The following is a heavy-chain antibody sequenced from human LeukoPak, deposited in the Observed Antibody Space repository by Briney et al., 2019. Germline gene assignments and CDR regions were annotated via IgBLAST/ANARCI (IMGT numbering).Heavy chain of an antibody. CDR2: IYHSGST. J-gene: IGHJ4*02. CDR1: GYSISSGYY. Sequence: SETLSLTCAVSGYSISSGYYWGWIRQPPGKGLEWIGRIYHSGSTYYNPSLKRRGTISVDTSKNQVSLKLSSVTAADTAVYYCARSGAVTVPFDYWGQGTLVTVSS. V-gene: IGHV4-38-2*01. D-gene: IGHD2-15*01. CDR3: ARSGAVTVPFDY.